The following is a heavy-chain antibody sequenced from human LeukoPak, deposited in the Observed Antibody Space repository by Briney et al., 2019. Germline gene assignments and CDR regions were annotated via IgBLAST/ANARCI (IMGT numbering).Heavy chain of an antibody. Sequence: SETLSLTCAVYGGSFSGYYWSWIRQPPGKGLEWIGEINHSGSTNYNPSLKSRVTISVDTSKNQFSLKLSSVTAADTAVYYCARSVGGGSYFPYIVDYWGQGTLVTVSS. V-gene: IGHV4-34*01. J-gene: IGHJ4*02. CDR3: ARSVGGGSYFPYIVDY. CDR2: INHSGST. D-gene: IGHD1-26*01. CDR1: GGSFSGYY.